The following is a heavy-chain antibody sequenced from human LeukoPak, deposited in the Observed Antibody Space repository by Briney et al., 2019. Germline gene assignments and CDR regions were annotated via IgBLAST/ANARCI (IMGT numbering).Heavy chain of an antibody. CDR2: IYSSGST. CDR1: GGSISSYY. J-gene: IGHJ4*02. V-gene: IGHV4-4*07. CDR3: ASTLLALRFLEWLSSGHYFDH. Sequence: PSETLSLTCTVSGGSISSYYWNWIRQPAGKGLEWIGRIYSSGSTNYNPSLKSRVTISVDTSKNQFSLRLSSVTAADTAVYYCASTLLALRFLEWLSSGHYFDHWGQGTLLTVSS. D-gene: IGHD3-3*01.